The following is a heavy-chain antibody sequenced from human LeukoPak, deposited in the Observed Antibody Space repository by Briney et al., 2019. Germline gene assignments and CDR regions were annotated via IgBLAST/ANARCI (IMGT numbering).Heavy chain of an antibody. D-gene: IGHD6-13*01. J-gene: IGHJ4*02. CDR1: GGSTSSYY. V-gene: IGHV4-59*01. CDR2: IYYSGST. Sequence: SETLSLTCTVSGGSTSSYYWSWIRQPPGKGLEWIGYIYYSGSTNYNPSLKSRVTMSVDTSKNQFSLKLSSVTAADTALYYCARVHLYSSSWYGIDYWGQGTLVTVSS. CDR3: ARVHLYSSSWYGIDY.